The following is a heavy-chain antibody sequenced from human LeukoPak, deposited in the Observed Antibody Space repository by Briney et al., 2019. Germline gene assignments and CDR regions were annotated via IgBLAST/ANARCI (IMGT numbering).Heavy chain of an antibody. V-gene: IGHV3-7*01. Sequence: GGSLRLSCAASGFSFRDFWMTWVRQAPGKGLGWVANINQGGSVKYYVDSVKGRFTISRDDAKSSLNVQMNSRRDEDTAVYYCARVGYSGWNLEYWGQGTLVTVSS. CDR3: ARVGYSGWNLEY. CDR2: INQGGSVK. CDR1: GFSFRDFW. J-gene: IGHJ4*02. D-gene: IGHD5-12*01.